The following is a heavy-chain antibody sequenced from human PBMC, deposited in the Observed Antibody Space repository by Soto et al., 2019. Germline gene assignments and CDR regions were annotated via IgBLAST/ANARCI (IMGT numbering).Heavy chain of an antibody. J-gene: IGHJ1*01. V-gene: IGHV1-3*01. Sequence: QVQLVQSGAEVKKPGASVKVSCKASGYTFTSYAMHWVRQAPGQRLEWMGWINAGNGNTKYSQKFQGRVTITRDTSASTAYMELSSLRSEDTAVYYCARSGGSYYQRYFQHWGQGTLVTVSS. CDR3: ARSGGSYYQRYFQH. CDR2: INAGNGNT. CDR1: GYTFTSYA. D-gene: IGHD1-26*01.